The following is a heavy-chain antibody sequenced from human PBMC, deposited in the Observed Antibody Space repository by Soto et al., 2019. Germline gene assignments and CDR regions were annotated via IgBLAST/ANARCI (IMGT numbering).Heavy chain of an antibody. CDR3: ARGTITMVIN. D-gene: IGHD3-10*01. J-gene: IGHJ4*02. CDR1: GGSISSYY. Sequence: SETLSLTCTVSGGSISSYYWSWIRQPPGKGLEWIGYIYYSGSTNYNPSLKSRVTISVDTSKIQFSLKLSSVTAADTAVYYCARGTITMVINWGQGTLVTVSS. V-gene: IGHV4-59*01. CDR2: IYYSGST.